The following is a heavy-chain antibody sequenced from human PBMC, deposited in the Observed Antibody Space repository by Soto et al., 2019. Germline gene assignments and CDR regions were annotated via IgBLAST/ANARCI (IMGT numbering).Heavy chain of an antibody. Sequence: PSETLSLTCTVSGGSISSGGYYWSWIRQHPGKGLEWIGYIYYSGSTYYNPSLKSRVTISVDTSKNQFSLKLSSVTAADTAVYYCAGGITGTTLAVDYWGQGTLVTVS. CDR3: AGGITGTTLAVDY. D-gene: IGHD1-7*01. J-gene: IGHJ4*02. V-gene: IGHV4-31*03. CDR1: GGSISSGGYY. CDR2: IYYSGST.